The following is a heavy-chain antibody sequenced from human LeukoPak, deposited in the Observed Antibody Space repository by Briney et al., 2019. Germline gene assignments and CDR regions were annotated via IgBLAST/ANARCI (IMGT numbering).Heavy chain of an antibody. CDR3: VRDRVVVTATFDC. V-gene: IGHV3-64D*06. J-gene: IGHJ4*02. CDR2: IPSNGGTT. Sequence: PGGSLRLSCSASGFTFSGYAMHWVRQVPGKGLEYVSGIPSNGGTTYYADSVKGRFTISRDNSKNTLYLQMSSLRAEDTAVYFCVRDRVVVTATFDCWGQGTLVTVSS. D-gene: IGHD2-21*02. CDR1: GFTFSGYA.